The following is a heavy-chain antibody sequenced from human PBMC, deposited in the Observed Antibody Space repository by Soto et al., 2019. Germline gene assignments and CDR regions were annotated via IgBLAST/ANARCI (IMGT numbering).Heavy chain of an antibody. D-gene: IGHD3-10*01. V-gene: IGHV3-21*01. CDR1: GFTFSNYN. J-gene: IGHJ5*02. CDR3: AREEGYYYGSGSYH. CDR2: ISTSSSYI. Sequence: EVQLVESGGGLVKPGGSLRLSCAASGFTFSNYNMIWVRQAPGNGLEWVSSISTSSSYISYADSVKGRFTISRDNAKNSLYLQMNSLRAEDTAVYYCAREEGYYYGSGSYHWGQGTLVTVSS.